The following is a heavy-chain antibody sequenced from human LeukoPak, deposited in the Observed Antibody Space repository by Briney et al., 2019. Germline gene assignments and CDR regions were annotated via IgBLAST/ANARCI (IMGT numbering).Heavy chain of an antibody. J-gene: IGHJ3*02. D-gene: IGHD3-3*01. V-gene: IGHV1-18*01. CDR2: ISAYNGNT. Sequence: ASVKVSCKASGYTFTSYGISWVRQAPGQGLEWMGWISAYNGNTNYAQKLQGRVTMTTDTSTSTAYMELRSLRSDDTAVYYCAKWGGSITIFGVAIPDAFDIWGQGTMVTVSS. CDR1: GYTFTSYG. CDR3: AKWGGSITIFGVAIPDAFDI.